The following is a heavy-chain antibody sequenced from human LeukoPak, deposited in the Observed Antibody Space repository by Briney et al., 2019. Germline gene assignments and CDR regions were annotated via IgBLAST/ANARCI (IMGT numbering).Heavy chain of an antibody. CDR3: ARSPRITIFGVVDYYYYYYMDV. V-gene: IGHV1-69*05. Sequence: SVKVSCKASGGTFSSYAISWVRQAPGQGLEWMGGIIPIFGTANHAQKFQGRVTITTDESTSTAYMELSSLRSEDTAVYYCARSPRITIFGVVDYYYYYYMDVWGKGTTVTVSS. D-gene: IGHD3-3*01. J-gene: IGHJ6*03. CDR2: IIPIFGTA. CDR1: GGTFSSYA.